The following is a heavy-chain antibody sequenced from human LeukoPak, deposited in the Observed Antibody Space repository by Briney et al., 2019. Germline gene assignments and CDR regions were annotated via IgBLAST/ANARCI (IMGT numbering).Heavy chain of an antibody. CDR1: GYTFTGYY. J-gene: IGHJ5*02. Sequence: ASVKVSCKASGYTFTGYYMHWVRQAPGQGLEWMGWINPNSGGTNYAQKFRGRVTMTRDTSISTAYMELSRLRSEDTAMYYCARDSSSWYPWGQGTLVTVSS. CDR3: ARDSSSWYP. D-gene: IGHD6-13*01. CDR2: INPNSGGT. V-gene: IGHV1-2*02.